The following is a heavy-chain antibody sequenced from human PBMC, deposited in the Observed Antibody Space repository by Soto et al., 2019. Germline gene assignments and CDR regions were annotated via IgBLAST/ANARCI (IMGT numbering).Heavy chain of an antibody. V-gene: IGHV1-69*02. D-gene: IGHD6-19*01. CDR3: ARSIQEGIGVAGPKDIWFDP. CDR1: GGTFRTYT. Sequence: QVQLVQSGAEVKRPGASVKVSCQTSGGTFRTYTINWVRQAPGQGLEWMGRIIPILDVANYAQKFQGRVTITADKSTSTAHMELRSLRSEDTAVYSGARSIQEGIGVAGPKDIWFDPWGQGTLVTVSS. CDR2: IIPILDVA. J-gene: IGHJ5*02.